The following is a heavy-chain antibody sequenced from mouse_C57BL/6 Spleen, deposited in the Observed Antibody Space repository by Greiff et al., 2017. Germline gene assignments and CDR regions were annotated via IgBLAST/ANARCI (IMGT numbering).Heavy chain of an antibody. Sequence: VQLVESGPELAKPGASVKISCKASGYAFSSSWMNWVQQRPGQGLEWIGRIYPGDGDTNYNGQFKGKATLTADKSSSTAYMQLSSLTSEDSAVYFCAREGDYYGSSYHWFAYWGQGTLVTVSA. CDR3: AREGDYYGSSYHWFAY. J-gene: IGHJ3*01. CDR1: GYAFSSSW. CDR2: IYPGDGDT. D-gene: IGHD1-1*01. V-gene: IGHV1-82*01.